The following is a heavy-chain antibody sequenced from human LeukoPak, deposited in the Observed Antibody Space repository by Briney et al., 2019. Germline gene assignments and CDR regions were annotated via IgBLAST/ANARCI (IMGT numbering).Heavy chain of an antibody. D-gene: IGHD6-19*01. V-gene: IGHV3-30*02. CDR1: GFTFSSYG. CDR3: AKDIYSSGWLYYYGMDV. J-gene: IGHJ6*02. Sequence: GGSLRLSCAASGFTFSSYGMHWVRQAPGKGLEWVAFIRYDGSNKYYADSVKGRFTISRDNSKNTLYLQMNSLRAEDTAVYYCAKDIYSSGWLYYYGMDVWGQGTTVTVSS. CDR2: IRYDGSNK.